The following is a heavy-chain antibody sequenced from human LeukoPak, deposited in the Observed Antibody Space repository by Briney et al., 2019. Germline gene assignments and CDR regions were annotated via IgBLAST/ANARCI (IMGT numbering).Heavy chain of an antibody. J-gene: IGHJ4*02. V-gene: IGHV4-61*02. Sequence: SDTLSLTCTVSGGSISSGSYYWSWIRQPAGKGLEWIGRIYTSGSTNYNPSLKSRVTISVDTSKNQFSLKLSSVTAADTAVYYCARGAMGCSGGSCYFRDLDYWGQGTLVTVSS. CDR1: GGSISSGSYY. D-gene: IGHD2-15*01. CDR2: IYTSGST. CDR3: ARGAMGCSGGSCYFRDLDY.